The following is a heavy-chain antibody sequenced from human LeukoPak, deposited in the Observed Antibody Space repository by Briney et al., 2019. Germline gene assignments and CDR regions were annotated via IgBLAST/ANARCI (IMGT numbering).Heavy chain of an antibody. CDR3: AKDWDLAYDYYGMDV. V-gene: IGHV3-23*01. CDR1: GFTFSSYA. Sequence: PGGSLRLSCAASGFTFSSYAMSWVRQAPGKGLEWVSAISGSGGSTYYADSVKGRFTISRDNSKNTLYLQMKSLRAEDTAVYYCAKDWDLAYDYYGMDVWGQGTTVTVSS. J-gene: IGHJ6*02. D-gene: IGHD1-26*01. CDR2: ISGSGGST.